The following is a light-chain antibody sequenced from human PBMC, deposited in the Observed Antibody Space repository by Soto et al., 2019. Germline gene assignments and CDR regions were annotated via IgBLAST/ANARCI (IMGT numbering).Light chain of an antibody. CDR1: QILLYDNTYNF. V-gene: IGKV2-28*01. Sequence: AVPPSLLPLPVTPGAPASISCRSSQILLYDNTYNFLDWYDQTPGQSPLLLIYFGSNRAPGVPDRFSGSGSGTDFTLKSKRVEADDVGTYYCRQARQTLTFGQGTRLEIK. CDR2: FGS. CDR3: RQARQTLT. J-gene: IGKJ5*01.